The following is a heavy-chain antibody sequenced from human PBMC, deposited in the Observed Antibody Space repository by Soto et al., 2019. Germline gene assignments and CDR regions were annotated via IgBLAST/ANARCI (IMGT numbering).Heavy chain of an antibody. CDR1: GFSLSTTGMC. CDR2: IDWADDK. J-gene: IGHJ4*02. CDR3: SRAVGGFTYGYPDY. D-gene: IGHD5-18*01. Sequence: ESGPTLVNPTQTLTLTCTFSGFSLSTTGMCVSWIRQPPGKALEWLALIDWADDKYCSTSLKTRLTISKDTSKNQVVLTMTNVEPVDTATYFCSRAVGGFTYGYPDYWGQGTLVTVSS. V-gene: IGHV2-70*01.